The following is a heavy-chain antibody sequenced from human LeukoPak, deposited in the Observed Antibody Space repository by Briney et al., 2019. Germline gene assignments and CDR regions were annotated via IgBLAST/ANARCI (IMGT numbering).Heavy chain of an antibody. D-gene: IGHD4-17*01. CDR2: IKQDGSEK. Sequence: GGSLRLSCAASGFTFSSYWMSWVRQAPGKGLKWVANIKQDGSEKYYVDSVKGRFTISRDDAKNSLYLQMNSLRAKDTAVYYCARDDPTTGTDYWGQGTLVTVSS. V-gene: IGHV3-7*01. J-gene: IGHJ4*02. CDR3: ARDDPTTGTDY. CDR1: GFTFSSYW.